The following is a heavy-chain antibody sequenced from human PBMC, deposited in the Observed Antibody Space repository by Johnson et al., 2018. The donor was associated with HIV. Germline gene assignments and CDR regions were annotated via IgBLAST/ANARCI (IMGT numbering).Heavy chain of an antibody. D-gene: IGHD1-26*01. J-gene: IGHJ3*02. Sequence: QVQLVESGGGVVQPGRSLRLSCAASGFTFSNHALHWVRQAPGKGLEWVASISSDGSYKYYADSVKGRFTISRDDSKHTLYLQMNSLRAEDTAVYYCARAGARAFDIWGQGTMVTVSS. V-gene: IGHV3-30*04. CDR3: ARAGARAFDI. CDR2: ISSDGSYK. CDR1: GFTFSNHA.